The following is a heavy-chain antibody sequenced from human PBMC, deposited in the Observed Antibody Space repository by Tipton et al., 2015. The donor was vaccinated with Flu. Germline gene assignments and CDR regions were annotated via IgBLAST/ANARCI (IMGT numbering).Heavy chain of an antibody. CDR3: VSAAVGG. D-gene: IGHD6-19*01. V-gene: IGHV3-7*01. J-gene: IGHJ4*02. CDR1: GFTLSSYW. Sequence: SLRLSCATSGFTLSSYWMSWVRQAPGKGLEWVANIKQDGSEKYYVDSVKGRFTISRDNAKNTLYLQMNSLRAEDTAVYYCVSAAVGGWGQGTLVTVSS. CDR2: IKQDGSEK.